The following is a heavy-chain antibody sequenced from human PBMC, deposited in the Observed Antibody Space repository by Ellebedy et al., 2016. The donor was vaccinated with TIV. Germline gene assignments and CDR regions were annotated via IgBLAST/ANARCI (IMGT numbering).Heavy chain of an antibody. CDR3: ARSNSGAFDI. V-gene: IGHV3-7*03. D-gene: IGHD3-10*01. Sequence: GESLKISCAASGFAFSSYWMTWVRQAPGKGLEWVANMKQDGSEASYVASVKGRFTISRDNPKNSLYLQMNSLRAEDTAVYYCARSNSGAFDIWGQGTMVTVSS. J-gene: IGHJ3*02. CDR2: MKQDGSEA. CDR1: GFAFSSYW.